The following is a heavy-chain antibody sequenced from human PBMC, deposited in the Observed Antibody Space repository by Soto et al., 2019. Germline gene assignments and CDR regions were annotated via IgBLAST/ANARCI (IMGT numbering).Heavy chain of an antibody. Sequence: GGSLRLSCAASGLIFSNYKMHWVRQAPGKGLEWVSGISGSGGSTYYADSVKGRFTISRDNSKNTLYLQMNSLRAEDTAVYYCAKVPYDFWSGYYPPLYFDYWGQGTLVTVSS. J-gene: IGHJ4*02. CDR2: ISGSGGST. CDR3: AKVPYDFWSGYYPPLYFDY. V-gene: IGHV3-23*01. D-gene: IGHD3-3*01. CDR1: GLIFSNYK.